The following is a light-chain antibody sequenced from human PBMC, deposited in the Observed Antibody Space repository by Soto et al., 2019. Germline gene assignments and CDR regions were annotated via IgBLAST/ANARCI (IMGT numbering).Light chain of an antibody. CDR3: SSYTSSSTVV. Sequence: QSALTQPASVSGSPGQSITISCTGTSSDVGGYNYVSWYQQHPGKAPKLMIHDVSNRPSGVSSRFSGSKSGNTASLTISGLQAEDEADYYCSSYTSSSTVVFGGGTKLTVL. V-gene: IGLV2-14*01. CDR1: SSDVGGYNY. CDR2: DVS. J-gene: IGLJ2*01.